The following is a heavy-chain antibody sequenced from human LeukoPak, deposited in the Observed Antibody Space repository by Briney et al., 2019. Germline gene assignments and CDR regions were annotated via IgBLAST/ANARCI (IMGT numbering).Heavy chain of an antibody. D-gene: IGHD3-9*01. CDR3: ARDLARNYDILTGLVC. CDR1: GYTFTGYY. J-gene: IGHJ4*02. V-gene: IGHV1-46*01. CDR2: INPSGGST. Sequence: ASVKVSCKASGYTFTGYYMHWVRQAPGQGLEWMGIINPSGGSTSYAQKFQGRVTMTRDTSTSTVYMELSSLRSEDTAVYYCARDLARNYDILTGLVCWGQGTLVTVSS.